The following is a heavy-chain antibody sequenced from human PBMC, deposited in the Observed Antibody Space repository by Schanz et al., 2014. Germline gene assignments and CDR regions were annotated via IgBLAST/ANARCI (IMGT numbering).Heavy chain of an antibody. CDR1: GFTFSNYA. CDR3: AKLSSSGRLAGCFDY. V-gene: IGHV3-23*01. Sequence: EVQLLESGGGLVRPGGSLRLSCAASGFTFSNYAMSWVRQAPGKGLEWVSGFIVDSGNTYYAGSVKGRFSISRDYSKNTLYLQMSSLRAEDTAIYYCAKLSSSGRLAGCFDYWGQGALVTVSS. D-gene: IGHD6-19*01. CDR2: FIVDSGNT. J-gene: IGHJ4*02.